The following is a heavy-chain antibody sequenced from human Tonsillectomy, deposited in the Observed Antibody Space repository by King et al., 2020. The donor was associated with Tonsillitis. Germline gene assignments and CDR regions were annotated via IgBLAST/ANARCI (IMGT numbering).Heavy chain of an antibody. Sequence: VQLVESGGGVVQPGRSLRLSCAASGFTFSSYAMHWVRQAPGKGLEWVAVISYDGSNKYYADSVKGRFTISRDNSKNTLYLQMNSLRAEATAVFYCARSTSSRTREFAYWGQGTLVTVSS. CDR2: ISYDGSNK. V-gene: IGHV3-30*04. CDR3: ARSTSSRTREFAY. D-gene: IGHD2-2*01. J-gene: IGHJ4*02. CDR1: GFTFSSYA.